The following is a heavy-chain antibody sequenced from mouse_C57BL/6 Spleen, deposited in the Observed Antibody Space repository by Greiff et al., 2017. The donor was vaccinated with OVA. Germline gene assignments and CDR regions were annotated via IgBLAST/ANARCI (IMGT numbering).Heavy chain of an antibody. CDR1: GYTFTSYW. Sequence: VKLQQPGAELVKPGASVKLSCKASGYTFTSYWMHWVKQRPGQGLEWIGMIHPNSGSTNYNEKVKSKATLTVDKSSSTAYMQLSSLTSEDSAVYYCARRRLGYGSSYGYAMDYWGQGTSVTVSS. D-gene: IGHD1-1*01. CDR3: ARRRLGYGSSYGYAMDY. V-gene: IGHV1-64*01. J-gene: IGHJ4*01. CDR2: IHPNSGST.